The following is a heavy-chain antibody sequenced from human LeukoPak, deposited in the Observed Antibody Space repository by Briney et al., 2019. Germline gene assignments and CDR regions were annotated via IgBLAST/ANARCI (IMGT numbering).Heavy chain of an antibody. D-gene: IGHD3-16*02. J-gene: IGHJ4*02. CDR1: GFTFSSYS. Sequence: GGSLRLSCAASGFTFSSYSMNWVRQAPGKGLEWVSSISSSSSYIYYADSVKGRFTISRDNAKNSLYLQMNSLRAEDTAVYYCARGTSGDYVWGSYRSGYYFDYWGQGTLVTVSS. CDR2: ISSSSSYI. CDR3: ARGTSGDYVWGSYRSGYYFDY. V-gene: IGHV3-21*01.